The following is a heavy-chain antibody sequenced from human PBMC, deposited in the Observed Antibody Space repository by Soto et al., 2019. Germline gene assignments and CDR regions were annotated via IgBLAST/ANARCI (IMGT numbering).Heavy chain of an antibody. CDR1: GGTFSSYA. D-gene: IGHD5-12*01. J-gene: IGHJ4*02. Sequence: ASVKVSCKASGGTFSSYAISWVRQAPGQGLEWMGGIIPIFGTANYAQKFQGRVTITADESTSTAYMELSSLRSDDTAVYYCARGPYGGYSGYDSSSPFDYWGQGTLVTVSS. CDR2: IIPIFGTA. CDR3: ARGPYGGYSGYDSSSPFDY. V-gene: IGHV1-69*13.